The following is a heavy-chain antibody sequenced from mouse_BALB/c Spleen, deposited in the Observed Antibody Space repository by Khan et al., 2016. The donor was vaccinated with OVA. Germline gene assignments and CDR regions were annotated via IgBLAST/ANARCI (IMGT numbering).Heavy chain of an antibody. CDR1: GYTLTDYG. D-gene: IGHD2-1*01. Sequence: QIQLVQSGPELKKPGETVKISCKASGYTLTDYGMNWVKQAPGKGLKWMGWINTYTGEATYAYVFKGRFAFSLETSASTAYLQSKNLKAAHTAKYFYSRWNGNYWFACWGQGTLVTGST. V-gene: IGHV9-3-1*01. J-gene: IGHJ3*01. CDR3: SRWNGNYWFAC. CDR2: INTYTGEA.